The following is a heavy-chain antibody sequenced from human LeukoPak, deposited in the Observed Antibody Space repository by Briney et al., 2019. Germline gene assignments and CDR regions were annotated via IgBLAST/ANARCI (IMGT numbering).Heavy chain of an antibody. CDR2: IYTGGNT. Sequence: PGGSLGLSCAVSGFTVSSSYMSWVRQSPRKGLEWVAIIYTGGNTYYADSVRGRFTISRDNSKNMLYLEMNGLRDEDTAVYYCVRDSYGTSWGQGTLVTVSS. CDR1: GFTVSSSY. J-gene: IGHJ5*02. V-gene: IGHV3-66*01. D-gene: IGHD3-16*01. CDR3: VRDSYGTS.